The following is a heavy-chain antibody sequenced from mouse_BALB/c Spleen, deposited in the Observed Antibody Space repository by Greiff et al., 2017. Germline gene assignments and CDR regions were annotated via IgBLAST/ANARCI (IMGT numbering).Heavy chain of an antibody. V-gene: IGHV5-17*02. CDR3: ARRGTTAPYFDY. J-gene: IGHJ2*01. Sequence: EVQVVESGGGLVQPGGSRKLSCAASGFTFSSFGMHWVRQAPEKGLEWVAYISSGSSTIYYADTVKGRFTISRDNPKNTLFLQMTSLRSEDTAMYYCARRGTTAPYFDYWGQGTTLTVSS. D-gene: IGHD1-2*01. CDR2: ISSGSSTI. CDR1: GFTFSSFG.